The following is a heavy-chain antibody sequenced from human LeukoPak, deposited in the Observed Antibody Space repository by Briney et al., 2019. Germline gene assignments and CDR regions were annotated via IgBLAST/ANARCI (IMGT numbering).Heavy chain of an antibody. Sequence: GGSLRLSCAASGFTFSSYAMHWVRQAPGKGLEWVAVISYDGSNKYYADSVKGRFTISRDNSKNTLYLQMNSLRVEDTAVYYCTTEYHYDILTGYYALYYFDYWGQGTLVTVSS. J-gene: IGHJ4*02. D-gene: IGHD3-9*01. CDR1: GFTFSSYA. V-gene: IGHV3-30*04. CDR2: ISYDGSNK. CDR3: TTEYHYDILTGYYALYYFDY.